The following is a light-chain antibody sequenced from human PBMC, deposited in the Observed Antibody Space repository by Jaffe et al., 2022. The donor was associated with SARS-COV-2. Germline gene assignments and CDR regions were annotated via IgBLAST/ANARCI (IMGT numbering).Light chain of an antibody. Sequence: QSVLTQPPSVSAAPGQKVAISCSGSSSNIGNNYVSWYQQLPGRAPKLLIYDNNKRPSGIPDRFSGSRSGTSATLGITGLQTGDEADYYCGTWDSSLRGYVFGTGTKVTVL. CDR2: DNN. J-gene: IGLJ1*01. CDR1: SSNIGNNY. V-gene: IGLV1-51*01. CDR3: GTWDSSLRGYV.